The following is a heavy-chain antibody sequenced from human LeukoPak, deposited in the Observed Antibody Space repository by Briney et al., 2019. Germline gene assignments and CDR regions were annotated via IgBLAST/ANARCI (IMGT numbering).Heavy chain of an antibody. V-gene: IGHV4-30-2*01. J-gene: IGHJ5*02. D-gene: IGHD3-10*01. Sequence: PSQTLSLTCTVSGGSISSGGYYWSWIRQPPGKGLEWIGYIYHSGSTYYNPSLKSRVTISVDTSKNQFSLKLSSVTAADTAVYYCARHGADAYYGSGIPSPSNWFDPWGQGTLVTVSS. CDR1: GGSISSGGYY. CDR2: IYHSGST. CDR3: ARHGADAYYGSGIPSPSNWFDP.